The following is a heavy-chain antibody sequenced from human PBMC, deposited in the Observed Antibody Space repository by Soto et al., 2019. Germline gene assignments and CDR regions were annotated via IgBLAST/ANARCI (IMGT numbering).Heavy chain of an antibody. CDR1: GYTFPSYD. Sequence: ASGKGSCKASGYTFPSYDINWVGQASGQGLEGMGWMNPNSGNTGYAQKFQGRVTMTRNTSISTAYMELSSLRSEDTAVYYCARTSVIAARPDYYYYYGMDVWGQGTTVTVSS. V-gene: IGHV1-8*01. J-gene: IGHJ6*02. CDR2: MNPNSGNT. D-gene: IGHD6-6*01. CDR3: ARTSVIAARPDYYYYYGMDV.